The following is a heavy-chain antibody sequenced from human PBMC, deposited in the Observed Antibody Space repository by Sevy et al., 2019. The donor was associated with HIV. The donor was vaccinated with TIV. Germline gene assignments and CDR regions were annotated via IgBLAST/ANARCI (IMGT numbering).Heavy chain of an antibody. V-gene: IGHV1-2*02. CDR1: GYTFTDYY. J-gene: IGHJ4*02. CDR3: ARGPSHGGYDS. CDR2: IDPNGGGR. D-gene: IGHD3-16*01. Sequence: ASVKVSCRDSGYTFTDYYIHWLRQAPGQGPEWMGWIDPNGGGRYHTQDFQGRLTITRDTSISTVYMDLSRLTSDDTAVYFCARGPSHGGYDSWGQGTRVTVSS.